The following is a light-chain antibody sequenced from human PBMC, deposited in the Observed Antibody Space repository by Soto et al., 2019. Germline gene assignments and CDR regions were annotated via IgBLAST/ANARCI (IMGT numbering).Light chain of an antibody. CDR3: QEYSKWPLFT. CDR2: AAS. Sequence: EIVVTQSPGILSVSPGERATLSCRASQSVGRNLAWYQQKPGQAPTLLIYAASTRATGLPSRFSGSGSGTDFPLTIISLQSEDFAVYYCQEYSKWPLFTFGPGTRVDIK. CDR1: QSVGRN. J-gene: IGKJ3*01. V-gene: IGKV3-15*01.